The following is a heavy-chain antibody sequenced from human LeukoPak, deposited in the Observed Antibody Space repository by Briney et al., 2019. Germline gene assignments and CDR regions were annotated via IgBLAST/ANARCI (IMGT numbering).Heavy chain of an antibody. CDR2: INSDGSST. V-gene: IGHV3-74*01. J-gene: IGHJ5*02. CDR1: GFTFSSYW. Sequence: GGSLRLSCAASGFTFSSYWMHWVRQAPGKGLVWVSRINSDGSSTSYADSVKGRFTISRDNAKNSLYLQMNSLRAEDTALYYCAKDGNYGSGIGGGNWFDPWGQGTLVTVSS. D-gene: IGHD3-10*01. CDR3: AKDGNYGSGIGGGNWFDP.